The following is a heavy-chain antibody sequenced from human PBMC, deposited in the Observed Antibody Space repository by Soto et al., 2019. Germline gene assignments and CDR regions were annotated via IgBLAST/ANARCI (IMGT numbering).Heavy chain of an antibody. CDR2: IIPIFGTA. Sequence: QVPLVQSGAEVKKPGSSVKVSCKASGGTFSSYAISWVRQAPGQGLEWMGGIIPIFGTANYAQKFQGRVTITADKSTSTAYMELSSLRSEDTAVYYCARATGGYPRLSYYYYYYGMDVWGQGTTVTVSS. V-gene: IGHV1-69*06. CDR1: GGTFSSYA. D-gene: IGHD5-12*01. J-gene: IGHJ6*02. CDR3: ARATGGYPRLSYYYYYYGMDV.